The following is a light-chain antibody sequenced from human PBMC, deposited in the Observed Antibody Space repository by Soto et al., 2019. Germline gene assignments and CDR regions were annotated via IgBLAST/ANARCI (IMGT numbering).Light chain of an antibody. CDR1: RGIDTY. CDR3: QQRSSWPRT. CDR2: DAS. V-gene: IGKV3-11*01. Sequence: EIVLTQSQATLSLSPGERATLSCRASRGIDTYLAWYQQKRGQAPRLLIYDASNRTTGIPARFSGGGSGTDFTLSISSLETDDFAVYYCQQRSSWPRTFGGGTKVEIK. J-gene: IGKJ4*01.